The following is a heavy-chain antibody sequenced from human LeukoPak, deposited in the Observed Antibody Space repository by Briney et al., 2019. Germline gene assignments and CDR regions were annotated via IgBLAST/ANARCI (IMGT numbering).Heavy chain of an antibody. J-gene: IGHJ4*02. Sequence: ASVKVSCKASGYTFTGYYMHWVRQAPGQGLEWMGWINPNSGGTNYAQKFQGRVTMTRDTSISTAYMELSRLRSDDTAVYYCAREVGYGGNPRFDYWGQGTLVTVSS. CDR1: GYTFTGYY. V-gene: IGHV1-2*02. D-gene: IGHD4-23*01. CDR2: INPNSGGT. CDR3: AREVGYGGNPRFDY.